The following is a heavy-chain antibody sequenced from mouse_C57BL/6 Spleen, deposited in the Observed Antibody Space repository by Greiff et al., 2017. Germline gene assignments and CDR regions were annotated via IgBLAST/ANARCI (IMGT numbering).Heavy chain of an antibody. CDR3: TRKYDYDRDFYWYFDV. J-gene: IGHJ1*03. D-gene: IGHD2-4*01. CDR2: IDPETGGT. V-gene: IGHV1-15*01. CDR1: GYTFTDYE. Sequence: VQLQQSGAELVRPGASVTLSCKASGYTFTDYEMHWVKQTPVHGLEWIGAIDPETGGTAYNQKFKGKAILTADKSSSTAYMELRSLTSEDSAVYYCTRKYDYDRDFYWYFDVWGTGTTVTVSS.